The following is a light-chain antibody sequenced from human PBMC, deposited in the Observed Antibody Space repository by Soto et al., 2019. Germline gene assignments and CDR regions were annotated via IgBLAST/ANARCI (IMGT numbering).Light chain of an antibody. CDR1: QNIRNY. Sequence: DIQMTQSPSTLSASVGDRVTITCRASQNIRNYLAWDLHQTGKVPRLLIYDASTLESGLPSRFCGSGSGPDFTLTISSMQSDDFGTYYCQQFGTYRTFGQGTIVDIK. CDR2: DAS. J-gene: IGKJ1*01. CDR3: QQFGTYRT. V-gene: IGKV1-5*01.